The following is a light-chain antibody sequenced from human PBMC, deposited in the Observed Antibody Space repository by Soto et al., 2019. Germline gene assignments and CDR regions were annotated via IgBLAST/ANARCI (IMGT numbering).Light chain of an antibody. CDR2: GAS. CDR3: QLTELT. Sequence: EIVLTQSPGTLSLSPGERATLSCRASQSVSSSYLAWYQQKPGQAPRLLIYGASSRATGIPDRFSGSGSGTDFTLTISILEPEAFAVYYCQLTELTFGGGTKVEIK. J-gene: IGKJ4*01. V-gene: IGKV3-20*01. CDR1: QSVSSSY.